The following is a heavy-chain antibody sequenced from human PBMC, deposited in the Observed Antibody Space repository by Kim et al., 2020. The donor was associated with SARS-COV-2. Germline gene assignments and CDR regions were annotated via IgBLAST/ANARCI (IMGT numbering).Heavy chain of an antibody. D-gene: IGHD5-12*01. CDR3: ARAVEMATIFDY. CDR2: IYYSGST. J-gene: IGHJ4*02. CDR1: GGSISSYY. Sequence: SETLSLTCTVSGGSISSYYWSWIRQPPGKGLEWIGYIYYSGSTNYNPSLKSRVTISVDTSKNQFSLKLSSVTAADTAVYYCARAVEMATIFDYWGQGTLVTVSS. V-gene: IGHV4-59*01.